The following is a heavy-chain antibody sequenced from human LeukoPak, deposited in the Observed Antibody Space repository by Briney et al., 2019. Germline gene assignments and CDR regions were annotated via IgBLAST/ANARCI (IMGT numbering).Heavy chain of an antibody. J-gene: IGHJ4*02. V-gene: IGHV3-11*04. CDR3: AGYTLPYYFDY. Sequence: KSGGSLRLSCAASGFTFSDYYMSWIRQAPGKGLEWVSYISSSGSTIYYADSVKGRFTISRGNAKNSLYLQMNSLRAEDTAVYYCAGYTLPYYFDYWGQGTLVTVSS. CDR1: GFTFSDYY. D-gene: IGHD5-24*01. CDR2: ISSSGSTI.